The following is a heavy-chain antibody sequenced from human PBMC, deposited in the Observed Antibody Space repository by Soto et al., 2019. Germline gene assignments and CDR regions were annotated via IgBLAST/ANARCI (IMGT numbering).Heavy chain of an antibody. Sequence: SETLSLTCAVSGGSISSGGYSWSWIRQPPGKGLEWIGYIYHSGSTYYNPSLKSRVTISVDRSKNQFSLKLSSVTAADTAVYYCARGPPFLPRGQGTLVTVSS. J-gene: IGHJ5*02. D-gene: IGHD3-3*02. CDR2: IYHSGST. V-gene: IGHV4-30-2*01. CDR3: ARGPPFLP. CDR1: GGSISSGGYS.